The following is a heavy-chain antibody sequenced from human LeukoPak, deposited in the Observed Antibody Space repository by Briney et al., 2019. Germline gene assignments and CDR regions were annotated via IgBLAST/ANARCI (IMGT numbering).Heavy chain of an antibody. V-gene: IGHV1-2*02. CDR2: INPNSGGT. CDR3: ARVDCSSTSCYDYFDY. D-gene: IGHD2-2*01. Sequence: ASVKVSCKASGYTFTSYAMNWVRQAPGQGLEWMGWINPNSGGTNYAQKFQGRVTMTRDTSISTAYMELSRLRSDDTAVYYCARVDCSSTSCYDYFDYWGQGTLVTASS. CDR1: GYTFTSYA. J-gene: IGHJ4*02.